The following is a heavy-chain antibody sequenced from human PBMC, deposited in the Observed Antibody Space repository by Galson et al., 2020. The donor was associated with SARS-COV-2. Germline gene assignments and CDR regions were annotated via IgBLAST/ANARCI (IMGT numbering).Heavy chain of an antibody. V-gene: IGHV1-2*04. CDR1: RYTFHDHF. D-gene: IGHD5-12*01. CDR2: INPHPGDT. CDR3: ARETEMATFSYFDY. J-gene: IGHJ4*02. Sequence: ASDQVPCKPSRYTFHDHFIQRLRQAPGQAIEWPGWINPHPGDTNYPQKFQGWVTMTRDTSLSKAYMAPSRLKSDDTAVYYCARETEMATFSYFDYWGQGTLVTVCS.